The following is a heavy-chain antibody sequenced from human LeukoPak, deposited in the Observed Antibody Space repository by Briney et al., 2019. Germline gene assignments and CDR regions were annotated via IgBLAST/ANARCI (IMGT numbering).Heavy chain of an antibody. Sequence: SQTLSLTCTVSGGSISSGDYYWSWIRQPPGKGLEWIGYIYYSGSTYYNPSLKSRVTISVDTSKNQFSLKLSSVTAADTAVYYCARYGDDYGDFAHWGQGTLVTVSS. CDR1: GGSISSGDYY. D-gene: IGHD4-17*01. CDR2: IYYSGST. J-gene: IGHJ5*02. V-gene: IGHV4-30-4*01. CDR3: ARYGDDYGDFAH.